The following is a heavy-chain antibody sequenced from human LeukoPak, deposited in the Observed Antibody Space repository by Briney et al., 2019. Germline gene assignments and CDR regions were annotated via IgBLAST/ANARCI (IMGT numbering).Heavy chain of an antibody. V-gene: IGHV3-21*01. CDR3: ARHGLGFLEWTIDY. D-gene: IGHD3-3*01. CDR1: GFTFSTYS. J-gene: IGHJ4*02. Sequence: GGSLRLSCAASGFTFSTYSMNWVRQAPGKGLEWVLSISSSSTYIYYADSLKGRFTISRDNAKNSLYLQVNSLRAEDTAVYYCARHGLGFLEWTIDYWGQGTLVTVSS. CDR2: ISSSSTYI.